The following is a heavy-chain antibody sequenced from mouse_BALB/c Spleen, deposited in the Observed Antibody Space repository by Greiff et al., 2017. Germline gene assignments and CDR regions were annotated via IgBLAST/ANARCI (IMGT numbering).Heavy chain of an antibody. J-gene: IGHJ2*01. V-gene: IGHV1-54*01. Sequence: VQRVESGAELVRPGTSVKVSCKASGYAFTNYLIEWVKQRPGQGLEWIGVINPGSGGTNYNEKFKGKATLTADKSSSTAYMQLSSLTSDDSAVYFCAREDYYGSSPFDYWGQGTTLTVSS. CDR2: INPGSGGT. CDR3: AREDYYGSSPFDY. CDR1: GYAFTNYL. D-gene: IGHD1-1*01.